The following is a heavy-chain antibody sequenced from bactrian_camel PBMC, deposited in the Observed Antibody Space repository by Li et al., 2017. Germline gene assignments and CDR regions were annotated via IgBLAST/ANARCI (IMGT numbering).Heavy chain of an antibody. CDR2: LVSDGST. J-gene: IGHJ4*01. CDR3: AADFSWDRCLGQQYTY. V-gene: IGHV3S53*01. Sequence: HVQLVESGGGSVQVGGSLRLSCAAPGYRISIMCVGWFRQAPGKEREGVASLVSDGSTRYADSVKGRFTISKGKNTLYLQMNNLKPEDTATYYCAADFSWDRCLGQQYTYWGQGTQVTVSS. D-gene: IGHD3*01. CDR1: GYRISIMC.